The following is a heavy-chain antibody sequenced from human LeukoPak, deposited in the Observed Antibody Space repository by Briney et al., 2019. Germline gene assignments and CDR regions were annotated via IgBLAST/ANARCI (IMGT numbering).Heavy chain of an antibody. V-gene: IGHV1-8*01. Sequence: ASVKVSCKASGYTFTSYDFNWVRQATGQRPEWMGWMSPNSGDTGYARKFQDRVTMTRNTSISTAYMELSSLRSDDTAVYYCARGPPNWGYDYWGPGTLVIVSS. CDR3: ARGPPNWGYDY. CDR2: MSPNSGDT. J-gene: IGHJ4*02. D-gene: IGHD7-27*01. CDR1: GYTFTSYD.